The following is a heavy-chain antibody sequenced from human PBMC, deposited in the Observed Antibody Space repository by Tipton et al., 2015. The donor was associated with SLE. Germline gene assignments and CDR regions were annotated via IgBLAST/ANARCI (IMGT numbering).Heavy chain of an antibody. CDR2: IYSAGDT. V-gene: IGHV3-53*01. Sequence: SLRLSCEGAGFNFSSYAMSWVRQAPGKGLEWVSVIYSAGDTYYADSVKGRFTISRDNSKNTVYLHMNSLRADDTAIYYCASASWNYGFFDYWGQGTLVTVSS. CDR3: ASASWNYGFFDY. J-gene: IGHJ4*02. CDR1: GFNFSSYA. D-gene: IGHD1-7*01.